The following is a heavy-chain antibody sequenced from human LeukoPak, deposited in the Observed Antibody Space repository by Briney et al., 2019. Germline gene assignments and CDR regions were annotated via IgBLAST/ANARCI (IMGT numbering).Heavy chain of an antibody. CDR1: GFTVGSHA. CDR3: AKDKLPTAMFSYVY. Sequence: GGSLRLSCAASGFTVGSHAMTWVRQAPGKGLEWVSGITYSGDNTYYAGSVKGRFTISRDNSRNTLFLQMYSLRAEDTAVYYCAKDKLPTAMFSYVYWGQGTLVTVSS. V-gene: IGHV3-23*01. CDR2: ITYSGDNT. J-gene: IGHJ4*02. D-gene: IGHD2-2*01.